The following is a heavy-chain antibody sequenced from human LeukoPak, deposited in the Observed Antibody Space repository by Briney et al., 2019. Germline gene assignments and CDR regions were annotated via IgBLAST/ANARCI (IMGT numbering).Heavy chain of an antibody. CDR3: ATHKGITFGGIIVTHIYYFDY. J-gene: IGHJ4*02. Sequence: ASVRVSCKVSGYTLTELSMHWVRQAPGKGLEWMGGFDSEDGEAIYAQKFQGRVTMTEDTSTDTAYMELSSLRSDDTAVYYCATHKGITFGGIIVTHIYYFDYWGQGTLVTVSS. CDR1: GYTLTELS. D-gene: IGHD3-16*02. CDR2: FDSEDGEA. V-gene: IGHV1-24*01.